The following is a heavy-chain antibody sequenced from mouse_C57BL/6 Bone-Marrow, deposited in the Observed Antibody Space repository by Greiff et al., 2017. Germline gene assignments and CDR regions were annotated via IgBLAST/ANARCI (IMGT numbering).Heavy chain of an antibody. CDR1: GYTFTSYG. CDR2: IYPRSGKT. CDR3: ARVLGFDV. J-gene: IGHJ1*03. Sequence: VQLQQPGAELARPGASVKLSCKASGYTFTSYGISWVKQRTGQGLEWIGEIYPRSGKTYYNEKFKGKATLTADKSSSTAYMELRSLTSEDSAVYFCARVLGFDVWGTGTTVTVSS. V-gene: IGHV1-81*01.